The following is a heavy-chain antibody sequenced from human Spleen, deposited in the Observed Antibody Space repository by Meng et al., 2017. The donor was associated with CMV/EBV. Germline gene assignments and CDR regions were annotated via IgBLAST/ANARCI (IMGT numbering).Heavy chain of an antibody. CDR1: GGSFSGYY. CDR3: ARGHGLLRPSDT. D-gene: IGHD4-23*01. V-gene: IGHV4-59*10. Sequence: SETLSLTCAVYGGSFSGYYWTWIRQPPGKGLEWIAHIYSSGRANYNPSLNSRVTMSVDTSKNQFSLKLSSVTAADTAVYYCARGHGLLRPSDTWGQGTLVTVSS. J-gene: IGHJ4*02. CDR2: IYSSGRA.